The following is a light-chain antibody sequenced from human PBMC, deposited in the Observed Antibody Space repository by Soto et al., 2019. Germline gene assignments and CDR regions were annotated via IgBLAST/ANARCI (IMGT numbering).Light chain of an antibody. Sequence: QSALTQPASVSGSPGQSITISCTGTSSDVGGYKYVSWYQQYPGKAPKLMIYEVSNRPSGVSNRFSGSKSGNTASLTISGLQAEDEADYYCSSYTSSSSPYVFGTGTKV. J-gene: IGLJ1*01. CDR1: SSDVGGYKY. V-gene: IGLV2-14*01. CDR3: SSYTSSSSPYV. CDR2: EVS.